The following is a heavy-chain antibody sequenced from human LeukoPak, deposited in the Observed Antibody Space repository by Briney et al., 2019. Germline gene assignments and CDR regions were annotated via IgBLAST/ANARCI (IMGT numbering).Heavy chain of an antibody. CDR1: GFTFSSYS. CDR2: ISSSSSYI. CDR3: ASRLLEMEEGFIAAAGMGSNY. Sequence: GGSLRLSCAASGFTFSSYSMNWVRQAPGKGLEWVSSISSSSSYIYYADSVKGRFTISRDNAKNSVYLQMNSLRAEDTAVYYCASRLLEMEEGFIAAAGMGSNYWGQGTLVTVSS. D-gene: IGHD6-13*01. V-gene: IGHV3-21*01. J-gene: IGHJ4*02.